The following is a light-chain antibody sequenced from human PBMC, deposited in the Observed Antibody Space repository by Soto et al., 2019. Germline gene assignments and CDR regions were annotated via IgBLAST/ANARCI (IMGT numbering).Light chain of an antibody. CDR2: GAS. J-gene: IGKJ3*01. CDR3: QQYGSSPRFT. V-gene: IGKV3-20*01. Sequence: EILMTQSPATLSVSPGERATLSCRASQSLSRNLAWYQQKPGQAPRLLIYGASSRATGIPDRFSGSGSGTDFTLTISRLEPEDFAVYYCQQYGSSPRFTFGPGTKVDIK. CDR1: QSLSRN.